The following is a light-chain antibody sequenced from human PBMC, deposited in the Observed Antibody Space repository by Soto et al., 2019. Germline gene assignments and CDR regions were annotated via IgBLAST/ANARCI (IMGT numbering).Light chain of an antibody. J-gene: IGKJ2*01. CDR1: QSVSSSF. CDR3: QQYGTSRRT. CDR2: GAS. Sequence: EIVLTQSPGTLSLSPGERATLSCRASQSVSSSFLAWYQQKPGQAPRLLIYGASSRASGVPDRFSGSRSGTDFTLTISRLEPEDFTVSYCQQYGTSRRTFGQGTKLEIK. V-gene: IGKV3-20*01.